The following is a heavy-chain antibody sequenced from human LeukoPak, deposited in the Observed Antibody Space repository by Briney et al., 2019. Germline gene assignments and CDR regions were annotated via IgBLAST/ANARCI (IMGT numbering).Heavy chain of an antibody. CDR1: GFTFSGYW. CDR3: VRSDWFDP. CDR2: IKSDGSST. Sequence: GGSLRLSCAASGFTFSGYWMHWVRQAPGKGLVWVPRIKSDGSSTTYADSVKGRFTVSRDNAKSTLYLQMNSLRAEDTAVCYCVRSDWFDPWGQGTLVTVSS. V-gene: IGHV3-74*03. J-gene: IGHJ5*02.